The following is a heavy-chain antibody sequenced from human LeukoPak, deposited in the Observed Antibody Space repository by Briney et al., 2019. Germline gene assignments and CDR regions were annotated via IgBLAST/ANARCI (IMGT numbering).Heavy chain of an antibody. J-gene: IGHJ3*02. CDR2: IKRKTDRGTT. V-gene: IGHV3-15*05. D-gene: IGHD3-3*01. CDR3: VGERDMGTHVGGFDI. Sequence: GGSLRLSCAASGFTFSDTWMTWVRQAPGKGLEWVGRIKRKTDRGTTEYAAPVKGRFTISRDDSTNTLYLQMNSLRVEDTAVYYCVGERDMGTHVGGFDIWGQGTVVTVSS. CDR1: GFTFSDTW.